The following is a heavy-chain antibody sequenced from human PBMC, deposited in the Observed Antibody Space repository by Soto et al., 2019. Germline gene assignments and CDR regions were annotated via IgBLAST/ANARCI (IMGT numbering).Heavy chain of an antibody. D-gene: IGHD3-3*01. Sequence: GGSLRLSFAASGFTVSSNYMTWVRQAPGKGLEWVSFIYRGGSTYYAGTVKGRFTISRDISKNTLYLQRSSLRAEDTAVYYCARSPDLWSGFGSPPGANGMDVWGQGTTVTVSS. J-gene: IGHJ6*02. CDR3: ARSPDLWSGFGSPPGANGMDV. V-gene: IGHV3-53*01. CDR2: IYRGGST. CDR1: GFTVSSNY.